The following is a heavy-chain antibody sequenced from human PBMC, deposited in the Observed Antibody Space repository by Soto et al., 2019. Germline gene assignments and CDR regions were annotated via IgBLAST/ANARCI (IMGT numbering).Heavy chain of an antibody. CDR1: GYTFTSYA. CDR3: AISPFLGSQSSS. J-gene: IGHJ5*02. V-gene: IGHV1-3*01. D-gene: IGHD3-16*01. CDR2: INAGNGNT. Sequence: ASVKVSCKASGYTFTSYAMHWVRQAPGQRLEWMGWINAGNGNTKYSQKFQGRVTITRDTSASTAYMELSSLRSEDTAAYYCAISPFLGSQSSSWGQGTLVTVSS.